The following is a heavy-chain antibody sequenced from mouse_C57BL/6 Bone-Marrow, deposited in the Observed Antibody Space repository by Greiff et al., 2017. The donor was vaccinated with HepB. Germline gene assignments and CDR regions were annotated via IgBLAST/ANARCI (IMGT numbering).Heavy chain of an antibody. V-gene: IGHV1-64*01. J-gene: IGHJ3*01. CDR2: IHPNSGST. Sequence: VQLQQSGAELVKPGASVKLSCKASGYTFTSYWMHWVKQRPGQGLEWIGMIHPNSGSTNYNEKFKSKATLTVDKSSSTAYMQLSSLTSEDSAVYYCARNRQLRLRFAYWGQGTRVTVSA. CDR3: ARNRQLRLRFAY. D-gene: IGHD3-2*02. CDR1: GYTFTSYW.